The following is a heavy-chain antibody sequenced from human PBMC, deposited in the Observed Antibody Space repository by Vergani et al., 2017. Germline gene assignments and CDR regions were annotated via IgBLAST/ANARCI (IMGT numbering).Heavy chain of an antibody. D-gene: IGHD2-15*01. CDR3: ARSAGYCSGGSTYYADSVKGRFTISRDNSKNTLYLQMNSLRAEDTAVYYCAKEFGVVWRAGWFDP. V-gene: IGHV1-69*02. Sequence: QVQLVQSGAEVKKPGSSVKVSCKASGGTFSSYTISWVRQAPGQGLEWMGRIIPILGIANYAQKFQGRVTITADKSTSTAYMELSSLRSEDTAVYYCARSAGYCSGGSTYYADSVKGRFTISRDNSKNTLYLQMNSLRAEDTAVYYCAKEFGVVWRAGWFDPWGQGTLVTVSS. CDR2: IIPILGIA. J-gene: IGHJ5*02. CDR1: GGTFSSYT.